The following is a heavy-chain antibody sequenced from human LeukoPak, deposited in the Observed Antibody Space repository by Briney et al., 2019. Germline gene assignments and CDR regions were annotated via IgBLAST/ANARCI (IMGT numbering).Heavy chain of an antibody. CDR3: VRDSDYQRNSGGRYAHYDALDI. V-gene: IGHV3-7*01. Sequence: QSGGSLRLSCAASGFTFSTSWMSWVRQAPGKGLEWVANIKADGSVKHYVDSMEGRFTISRDNARDSLYLQMNSLRAEDTAVYYCVRDSDYQRNSGGRYAHYDALDIWGHGTMVTVSP. D-gene: IGHD2-21*01. CDR1: GFTFSTSW. CDR2: IKADGSVK. J-gene: IGHJ3*02.